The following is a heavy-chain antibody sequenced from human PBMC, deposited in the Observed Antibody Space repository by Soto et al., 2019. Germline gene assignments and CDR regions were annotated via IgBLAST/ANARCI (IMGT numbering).Heavy chain of an antibody. V-gene: IGHV2-5*02. CDR2: IYWDDDK. CDR1: GFSLSTSGVG. D-gene: IGHD3-10*01. Sequence: QITLKESGPTLVKPTQTLTLTCTFSGFSLSTSGVGVGWIRQPPGKALEWLAVIYWDDDKRYSPSLKSRLTITKDTSKNQVVLTLTNVDTVDTATYYCARGGWTTYYSPFFDYWGQGTLVTFSS. J-gene: IGHJ4*02. CDR3: ARGGWTTYYSPFFDY.